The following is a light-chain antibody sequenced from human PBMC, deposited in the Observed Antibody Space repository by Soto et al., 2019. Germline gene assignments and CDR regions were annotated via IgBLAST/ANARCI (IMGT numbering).Light chain of an antibody. CDR2: GAS. J-gene: IGKJ4*01. CDR1: QSVTSDY. Sequence: EIVLTQSPGTLSLSAGXRATLSCRASQSVTSDYLAWYQQKPGQAPRLLIYGASGRVTGIPDRFSGSGSGTDFTLTISRLEPEDFAVYYCQQHGSSPLTFGGGTKVDIK. CDR3: QQHGSSPLT. V-gene: IGKV3-20*01.